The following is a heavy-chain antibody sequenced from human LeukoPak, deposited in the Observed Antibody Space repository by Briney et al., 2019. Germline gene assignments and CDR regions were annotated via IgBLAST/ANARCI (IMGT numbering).Heavy chain of an antibody. CDR2: INHSGST. CDR1: GGSFSGYY. D-gene: IGHD5-18*01. CDR3: ARGLIAYSYGLGFDP. V-gene: IGHV4-34*01. Sequence: PSETLSLTCAVYGGSFSGYYWSWIRQPPGKGLEWIGEINHSGSTNYNPSLKSRVTISVDTSKNQFSLKLSSVTAADTAVYYCARGLIAYSYGLGFDPWGQGTLVTVSS. J-gene: IGHJ5*02.